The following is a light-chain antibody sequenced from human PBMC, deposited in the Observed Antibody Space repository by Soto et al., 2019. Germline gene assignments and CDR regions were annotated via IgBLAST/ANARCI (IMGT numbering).Light chain of an antibody. CDR3: QQYNNWPPVT. V-gene: IGKV3-15*01. J-gene: IGKJ4*01. CDR1: QSVSSN. Sequence: AQSPVALSLSPGERATLSCRASQSVSSNLAWYQQKPGQAPRLLIYGASTRATGIPARFSGSGSGTEFTLTISSLQSEDFAVYYCQQYNNWPPVTFGGGTKVDIK. CDR2: GAS.